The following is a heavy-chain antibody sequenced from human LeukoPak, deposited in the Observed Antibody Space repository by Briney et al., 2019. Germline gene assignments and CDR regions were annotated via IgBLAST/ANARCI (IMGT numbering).Heavy chain of an antibody. CDR1: GYTFTRYA. CDR2: INTNTGNP. Sequence: EASVKVSCKASGYTFTRYAMNWVRQAPGQGLEWMGWINTNTGNPTYVQGFTGRFVFSLDTSVSTAYLQISSLKAEDTAVYYCAREVNPSYYDFWSGPTLLFYWGQGTLVTVSS. CDR3: AREVNPSYYDFWSGPTLLFY. D-gene: IGHD3-3*01. J-gene: IGHJ4*02. V-gene: IGHV7-4-1*02.